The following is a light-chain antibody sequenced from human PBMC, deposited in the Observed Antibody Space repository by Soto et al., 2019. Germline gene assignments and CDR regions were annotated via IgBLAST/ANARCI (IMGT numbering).Light chain of an antibody. J-gene: IGLJ2*01. CDR3: QSYDSSLGGKV. Sequence: QAVVTQPPSVSGAPGQRVTISCTGSSSNIGAGYDVHWYQQLPGTAPKLLIYSDTHRPSGVPGRFSGSKSGTSASLAITGLQAEDEADYYCQSYDSSLGGKVFGGGTKLTVL. CDR2: SDT. V-gene: IGLV1-40*01. CDR1: SSNIGAGYD.